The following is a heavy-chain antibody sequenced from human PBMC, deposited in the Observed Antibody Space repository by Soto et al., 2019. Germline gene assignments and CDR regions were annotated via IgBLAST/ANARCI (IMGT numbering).Heavy chain of an antibody. V-gene: IGHV3-33*01. D-gene: IGHD2-2*02. CDR3: ARELGYCSSTSCYKGYYGMDV. Sequence: GGSLRLSCAASGFTFSSYGMHWVRQAPGKGLEWVAVIWYDGSNKYYADSVKGRFIISRDNSKNTLYLQMNSLRAEDTAVYYCARELGYCSSTSCYKGYYGMDVWGPGTTVAVSS. CDR1: GFTFSSYG. CDR2: IWYDGSNK. J-gene: IGHJ6*02.